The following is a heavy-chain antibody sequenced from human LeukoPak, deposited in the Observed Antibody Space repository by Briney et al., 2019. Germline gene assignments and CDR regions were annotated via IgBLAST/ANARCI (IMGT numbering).Heavy chain of an antibody. CDR2: IYYSGST. V-gene: IGHV4-59*08. Sequence: SETLSLTCTVSGGSISSYYWSWIRQPPGKGLEWIGYIYYSGSTNYNPSLKSRVTISVDTSKNQSSLKLSSVTAADTAVYYCARRDFTDDFDYWGQGTLVTVSS. CDR1: GGSISSYY. D-gene: IGHD3-3*01. J-gene: IGHJ4*02. CDR3: ARRDFTDDFDY.